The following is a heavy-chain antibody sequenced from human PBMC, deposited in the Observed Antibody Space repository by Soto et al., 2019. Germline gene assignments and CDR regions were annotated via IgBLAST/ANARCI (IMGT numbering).Heavy chain of an antibody. J-gene: IGHJ4*02. D-gene: IGHD3-22*01. CDR1: GYTFDIYG. V-gene: IGHV1-18*01. CDR3: ASDRSYYYDSSGYPFDF. Sequence: QIQLVQSGPEVKKPGASVKVSCKASGYTFDIYGISWVRQVPGKGPEWMGWISADNGDTKYAQRMQGRVTMTTDTGTSTSYMELRSLRSDDTAVYYCASDRSYYYDSSGYPFDFWGQGSLVTVSS. CDR2: ISADNGDT.